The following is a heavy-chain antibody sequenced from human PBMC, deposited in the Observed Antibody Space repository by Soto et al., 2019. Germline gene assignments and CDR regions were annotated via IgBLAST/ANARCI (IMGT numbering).Heavy chain of an antibody. D-gene: IGHD6-25*01. J-gene: IGHJ5*02. CDR3: ARGLSGNRAAAGGTTKRTRSWFDP. Sequence: SETLSLTCAVYGGSFSGYYWSWIRQPPGKGLEWIGEINHSGSTNYNPSLKSRVTIPVDTSKNQFSLKLRSVTAADTAVYYCARGLSGNRAAAGGTTKRTRSWFDPWGQGTLVTVSS. CDR1: GGSFSGYY. V-gene: IGHV4-34*01. CDR2: INHSGST.